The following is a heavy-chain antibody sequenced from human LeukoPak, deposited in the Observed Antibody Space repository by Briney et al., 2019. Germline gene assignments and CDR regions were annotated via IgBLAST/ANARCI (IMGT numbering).Heavy chain of an antibody. CDR2: IKEDGREK. Sequence: PGGSLRLSCAASGFTVSSKYMSWVRQAPGKGLEWVANIKEDGREKYYVDSVKGRFTISRDNAKNSLALQMNSLRAEDTAVYYCAIGRRYYRYWGQGIVVTVSS. CDR3: AIGRRYYRY. D-gene: IGHD3-10*01. V-gene: IGHV3-7*02. J-gene: IGHJ4*02. CDR1: GFTVSSKY.